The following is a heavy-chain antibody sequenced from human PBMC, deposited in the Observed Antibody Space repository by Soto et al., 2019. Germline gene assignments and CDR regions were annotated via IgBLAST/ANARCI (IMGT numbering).Heavy chain of an antibody. J-gene: IGHJ4*02. CDR3: ACARMAPTSPDAC. CDR2: INDNSNDI. CDR1: GFPLKIFT. Sequence: EVQVVESGGGLVKPGGSLRLSCVAAGFPLKIFTMNWVRQAPGKGLEWISSINDNSNDIHYADSVKGRFTISRDNAENSLHLQLDSLRVEDTAIYFCACARMAPTSPDACWGQGTLVTVSS. V-gene: IGHV3-21*02. D-gene: IGHD2-2*01.